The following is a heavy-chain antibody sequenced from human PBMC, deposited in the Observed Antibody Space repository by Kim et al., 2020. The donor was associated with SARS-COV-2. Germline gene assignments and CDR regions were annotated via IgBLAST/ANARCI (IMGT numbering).Heavy chain of an antibody. J-gene: IGHJ3*02. Sequence: GGSLRLSYAASGFTFDDYGMSWVRQAPGKGLEWVSGINWHGGSTGYADSVKGRFTISRDNAKNSLYLQMNSLRAEDTAFYHCARGRGSYSWNSDAFDIWGQGTVVTVSS. V-gene: IGHV3-20*01. CDR2: INWHGGST. CDR3: ARGRGSYSWNSDAFDI. CDR1: GFTFDDYG. D-gene: IGHD1-20*01.